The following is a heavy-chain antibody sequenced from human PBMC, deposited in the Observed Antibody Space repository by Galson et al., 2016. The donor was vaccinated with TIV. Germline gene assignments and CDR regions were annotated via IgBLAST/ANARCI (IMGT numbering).Heavy chain of an antibody. D-gene: IGHD4-17*01. Sequence: SVKVSCKASGYTSNTYDLNWVRQATGQGLEWMGWMHAKRGNRGYAPNFQGRLTVTRDTSRSTAYMELSSLRSDDTAVYYCARAGPSDSGDFGRYWGQGTLVTVSS. CDR1: GYTSNTYD. V-gene: IGHV1-8*02. CDR2: MHAKRGNR. CDR3: ARAGPSDSGDFGRY. J-gene: IGHJ4*02.